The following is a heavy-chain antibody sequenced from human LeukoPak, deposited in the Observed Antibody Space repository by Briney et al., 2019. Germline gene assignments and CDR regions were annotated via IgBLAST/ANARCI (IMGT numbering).Heavy chain of an antibody. V-gene: IGHV3-7*01. CDR2: IKQDGSDR. J-gene: IGHJ5*02. CDR3: AREAGDSSGWYNWFDP. D-gene: IGHD6-19*01. Sequence: PGGSLRLSCAASGFTFRHYWMSWVRQAPGTGLEWVANIKQDGSDRNYVTSVRGRFTISRDNAKNSLYLQMNSLRAEDTAVYYCAREAGDSSGWYNWFDPWGQGTLVTVSS. CDR1: GFTFRHYW.